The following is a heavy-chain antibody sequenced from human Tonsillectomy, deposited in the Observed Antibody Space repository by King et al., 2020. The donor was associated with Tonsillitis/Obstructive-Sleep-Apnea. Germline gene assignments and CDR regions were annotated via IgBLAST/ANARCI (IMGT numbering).Heavy chain of an antibody. Sequence: VQLQQWGAGLLKPSETLSLTCAVYGGSFSGYYWSWIRQPPGKGLEWVGEINHSGSTNYNPSLKSRVTLSVDTSKNQFSLKLSSVAAADTAVYYCARGGGIVRGPASITKSYYRDVWGKGTTVTVPS. V-gene: IGHV4-34*01. J-gene: IGHJ6*03. CDR1: GGSFSGYY. CDR2: INHSGST. CDR3: ARGGGIVRGPASITKSYYRDV. D-gene: IGHD2-2*02.